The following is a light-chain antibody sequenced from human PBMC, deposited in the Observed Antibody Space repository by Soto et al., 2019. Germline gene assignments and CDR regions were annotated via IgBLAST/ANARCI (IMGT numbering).Light chain of an antibody. CDR3: SSYAGSSVPVA. CDR1: SSDVGGYNF. Sequence: QSALTQPPSASGSPGQSVTISCTGASSDVGGYNFVSWYQQHPGKAPKLMIYDVTKRPSGVPDRFSGSKSGNTASLTVSGLQADDEDDYYCSSYAGSSVPVAFGGGTKLTVL. CDR2: DVT. V-gene: IGLV2-8*01. J-gene: IGLJ2*01.